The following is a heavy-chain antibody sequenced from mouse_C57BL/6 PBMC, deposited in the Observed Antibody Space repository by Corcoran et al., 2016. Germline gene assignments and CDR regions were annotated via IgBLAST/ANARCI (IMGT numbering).Heavy chain of an antibody. Sequence: QVQLQQSGAELARPGASVKLSCKASGYTFTSYGISWVKQRTGQGLEWIGEIYPRSGNTYYNEKFKGKATLTADKSSSTAYMELRSLTSEDSAVYFCARWGFYYYGSRGAMDYWGQGTSVTVSS. CDR3: ARWGFYYYGSRGAMDY. J-gene: IGHJ4*01. CDR1: GYTFTSYG. D-gene: IGHD1-1*01. CDR2: IYPRSGNT. V-gene: IGHV1-81*01.